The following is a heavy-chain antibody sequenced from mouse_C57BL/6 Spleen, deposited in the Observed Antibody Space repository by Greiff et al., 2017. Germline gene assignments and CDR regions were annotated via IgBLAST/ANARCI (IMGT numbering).Heavy chain of an antibody. J-gene: IGHJ2*02. Sequence: QVHVKQSGAELAKPGASVKLSCKASGYTFTSYWMHWVKQRPGQGLEWIGYINPSSGYTKYNQKFKDKDTLTAAKASSTAYMPLSSLTSADSAVYYCARGKDYMDYWGQGTSLTVSS. V-gene: IGHV1-7*01. CDR3: ARGKDYMDY. CDR2: INPSSGYT. D-gene: IGHD2-4*01. CDR1: GYTFTSYW.